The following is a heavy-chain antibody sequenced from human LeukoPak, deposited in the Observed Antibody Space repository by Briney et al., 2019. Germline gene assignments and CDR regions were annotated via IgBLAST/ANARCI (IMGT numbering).Heavy chain of an antibody. CDR3: ARRRISPSGTSWFDP. CDR2: TNDSGDT. D-gene: IGHD1-1*01. V-gene: IGHV4-34*01. CDR1: GGSFSGYY. Sequence: SETLSLTCVVYGGSFSGYYWGWIRQPPGKGLEFIGDTNDSGDTDYTPSLKSRVTISSDTSKNHFSLNLRSVTAADSGVYYCARRRISPSGTSWFDPWGPGIVVTVSS. J-gene: IGHJ5*02.